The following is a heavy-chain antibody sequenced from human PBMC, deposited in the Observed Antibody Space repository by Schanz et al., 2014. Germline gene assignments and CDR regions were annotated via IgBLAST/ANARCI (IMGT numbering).Heavy chain of an antibody. CDR3: AKSKSQLPLFDY. Sequence: EVPFLASGGGLVQPGGSLRLSCAASGFTFSIYGMSWVRQAPGKGLEWVATISGSSENTYYADSVKGRVTISRDNSRNTLYLQMNSLRADDTAVYYCAKSKSQLPLFDYWGQGTLVAVSS. CDR1: GFTFSIYG. D-gene: IGHD2-21*01. V-gene: IGHV3-23*01. CDR2: ISGSSENT. J-gene: IGHJ4*02.